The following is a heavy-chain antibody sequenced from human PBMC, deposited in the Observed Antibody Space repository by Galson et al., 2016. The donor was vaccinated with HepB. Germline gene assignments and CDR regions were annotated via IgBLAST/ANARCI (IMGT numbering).Heavy chain of an antibody. CDR3: ASNLGSARGYYYYGMDV. CDR1: GGSISSNSYY. CDR2: FYYSGRT. J-gene: IGHJ6*02. V-gene: IGHV4-39*01. D-gene: IGHD1-26*01. Sequence: SETLSLTCTVSGGSISSNSYYWGWIRQPPGKGLEWIGSFYYSGRTYYNPSLKSRVTISVDTSKNQFSLKLSSVTAADTAMYYCASNLGSARGYYYYGMDVWGQGTTVTVSS.